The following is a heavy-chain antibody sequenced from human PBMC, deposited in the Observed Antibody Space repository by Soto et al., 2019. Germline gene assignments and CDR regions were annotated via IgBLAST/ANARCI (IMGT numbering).Heavy chain of an antibody. J-gene: IGHJ4*02. CDR2: IYHSGST. CDR1: GGSISSSNW. Sequence: SETLSLTCAVSGGSISSSNWWSWVRQPPGKGLEWIGEIYHSGSTNYNPSLKSRVTISVDKSKNQFPRKLSSVTAADTAVYYCARSGHYYDSSGYYSDYWGQGTLVTVSS. CDR3: ARSGHYYDSSGYYSDY. D-gene: IGHD3-22*01. V-gene: IGHV4-4*02.